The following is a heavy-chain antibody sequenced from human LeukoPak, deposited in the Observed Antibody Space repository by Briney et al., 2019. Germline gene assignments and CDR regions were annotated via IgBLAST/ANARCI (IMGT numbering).Heavy chain of an antibody. CDR3: ARGGPGDGSGWYPQYYFDY. Sequence: AGGSLRLSCVASGFTFSDYWMSWVRQAPGKGLEWVANIKQDGSEKNYVDSVKGRFIISRDNAKNSLYLQLNSLRADDTAVYYCARGGPGDGSGWYPQYYFDYWGQGTLVTVSS. J-gene: IGHJ4*02. CDR1: GFTFSDYW. D-gene: IGHD6-19*01. CDR2: IKQDGSEK. V-gene: IGHV3-7*03.